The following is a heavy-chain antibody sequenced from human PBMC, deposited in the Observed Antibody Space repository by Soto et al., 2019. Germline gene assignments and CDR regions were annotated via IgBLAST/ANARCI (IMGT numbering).Heavy chain of an antibody. Sequence: QVQLQESGPGLVKPSQTLSLTCTVSGGSISSGGYYWSWIRQHPGKGLEWIGYIHYSGSTYYNPSLKSRVTISVDTSKNQFSLKLSSVTAADTAVYYCARDRPRRYGSGSYPDAFDIWGQGTMVTVSS. CDR2: IHYSGST. CDR3: ARDRPRRYGSGSYPDAFDI. CDR1: GGSISSGGYY. D-gene: IGHD3-10*01. J-gene: IGHJ3*02. V-gene: IGHV4-31*03.